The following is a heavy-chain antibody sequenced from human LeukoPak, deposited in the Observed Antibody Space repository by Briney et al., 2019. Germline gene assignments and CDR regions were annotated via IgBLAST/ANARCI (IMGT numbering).Heavy chain of an antibody. Sequence: PSETLSLTCTVSGASIFGQYWSWIRRPPGKGLEWVGDIYCSGSTSCGSTSYNPSLKSRVTISVDKNQLSLRLTSVTAADTAVYYCARDLISEYSRSHSHFDPWGQGTLVTVSS. J-gene: IGHJ5*02. V-gene: IGHV4-59*11. CDR2: IYCSGST. D-gene: IGHD5-12*01. CDR3: ARDLISEYSRSHSHFDP. CDR1: GASIFGQY.